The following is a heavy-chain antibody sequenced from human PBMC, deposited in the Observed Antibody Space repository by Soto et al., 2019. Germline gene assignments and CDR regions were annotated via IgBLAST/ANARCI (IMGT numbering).Heavy chain of an antibody. CDR1: GGSISSYY. D-gene: IGHD6-13*01. CDR2: IYTSGST. J-gene: IGHJ4*02. V-gene: IGHV4-4*07. Sequence: QVQLQESGPGLVKPSETRSLTCTVSGGSISSYYWSWIRQPAGKGLEWIGHIYTSGSTNYNPSLKSRVTMSVDTFKNQFSLKLSSVTAADTAVYYCASAGMVAAAGQIDYWGQGTLVTVSS. CDR3: ASAGMVAAAGQIDY.